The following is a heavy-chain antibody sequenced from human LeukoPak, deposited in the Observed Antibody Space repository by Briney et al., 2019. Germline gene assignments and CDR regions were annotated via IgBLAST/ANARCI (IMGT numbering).Heavy chain of an antibody. CDR3: ARGLGYYDILTGYSYYYYYGMDV. J-gene: IGHJ6*02. V-gene: IGHV4-34*01. D-gene: IGHD3-9*01. CDR1: GGSFSGYY. CDR2: INHSGST. Sequence: PSETLSLTCAVYGGSFSGYYWSWIRQPPGKGLEWIGEINHSGSTNYNPSLKSRVTISVDTSKNQFSLKLSSVTAADTAVYYCARGLGYYDILTGYSYYYYYGMDVWGRGTTVTVSS.